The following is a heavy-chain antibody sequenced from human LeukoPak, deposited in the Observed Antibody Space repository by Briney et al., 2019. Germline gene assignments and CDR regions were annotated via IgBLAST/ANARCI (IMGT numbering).Heavy chain of an antibody. V-gene: IGHV3-74*01. CDR2: LNTDGIST. D-gene: IGHD5-18*01. CDR1: GFTFRTYW. Sequence: PGGSRRLSCAASGFTFRTYWMHWVRQAPGKGLVWFSRLNTDGISTNYADSVKGRFTISRDNAKNTLYLQMNSLRAEDTAVYYCARDKGYSVDYWGQGNLVTVSS. J-gene: IGHJ4*02. CDR3: ARDKGYSVDY.